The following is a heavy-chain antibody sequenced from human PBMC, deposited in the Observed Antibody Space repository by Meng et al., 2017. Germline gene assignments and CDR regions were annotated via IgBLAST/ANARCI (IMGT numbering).Heavy chain of an antibody. J-gene: IGHJ4*02. V-gene: IGHV3-23*04. CDR3: AKLGSDY. CDR1: EFTFSISA. Sequence: EVHLVESGGGLVQPGGSLRLSCAGSEFTFSISAMSWVRQAPGKGLEWVSGISGNGGSTFYADSVKGRFTISRDNSKNTLYLQMNSLRVEDTALYYCAKLGSDYWGQGTLVTVSS. D-gene: IGHD7-27*01. CDR2: ISGNGGST.